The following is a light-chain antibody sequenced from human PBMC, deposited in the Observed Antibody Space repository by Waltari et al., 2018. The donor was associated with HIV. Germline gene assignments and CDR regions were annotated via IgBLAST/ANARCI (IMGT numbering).Light chain of an antibody. J-gene: IGLJ2*01. CDR1: RSDIGGYNY. Sequence: QSALTPPASVSGSPGQSITLSCTGTRSDIGGYNYVSWYQQHPGKAPKLIIYEVSTRPSGVSNRFSGSKSGNTASLTISGLQAEDEADYYCSSYTSSSTVIFGGGTKLAVL. V-gene: IGLV2-14*01. CDR2: EVS. CDR3: SSYTSSSTVI.